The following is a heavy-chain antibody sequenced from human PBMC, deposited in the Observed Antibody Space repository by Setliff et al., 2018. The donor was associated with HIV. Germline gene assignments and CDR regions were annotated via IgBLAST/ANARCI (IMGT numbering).Heavy chain of an antibody. Sequence: SETLSLTCTISGGSFGVYRWSWIRQSAGRGLEWIGRIDSSGTTDYKPSLKGRVAISVDTSRNQFSLRVTSVTAAATAVYFCARDRHSSGLGSSGPWGPGILVTVSS. D-gene: IGHD3-10*01. CDR1: GGSFGVYR. CDR2: IDSSGTT. V-gene: IGHV4-4*07. J-gene: IGHJ5*02. CDR3: ARDRHSSGLGSSGP.